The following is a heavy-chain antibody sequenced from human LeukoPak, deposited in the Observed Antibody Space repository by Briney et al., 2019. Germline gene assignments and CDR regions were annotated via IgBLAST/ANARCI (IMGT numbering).Heavy chain of an antibody. Sequence: ASVTVSCKASGYTFTGYYMHWVRQAPGQGLEWMGWINPNSGGANYAQKFQGRVTMTRDTSISTAYMELSRLRSDDTAVYYCARDYYGSLGYWGQGPLVTVSS. V-gene: IGHV1-2*02. CDR3: ARDYYGSLGY. J-gene: IGHJ4*02. CDR2: INPNSGGA. D-gene: IGHD3-10*01. CDR1: GYTFTGYY.